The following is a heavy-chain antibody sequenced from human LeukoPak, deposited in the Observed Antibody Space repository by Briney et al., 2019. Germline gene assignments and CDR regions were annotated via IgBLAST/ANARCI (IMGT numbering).Heavy chain of an antibody. Sequence: SETLSLTCTVSGGSISSGDYYWSWIRQPPGKGLEWIGYIYYSGSTYYNPSLKSRVTISVDTSKNQFSLKLSSVTAADTAVYYCARRVMVRGGQEDWGQGTLVTVSS. CDR2: IYYSGST. CDR1: GGSISSGDYY. J-gene: IGHJ4*02. D-gene: IGHD3-10*01. CDR3: ARRVMVRGGQED. V-gene: IGHV4-30-4*01.